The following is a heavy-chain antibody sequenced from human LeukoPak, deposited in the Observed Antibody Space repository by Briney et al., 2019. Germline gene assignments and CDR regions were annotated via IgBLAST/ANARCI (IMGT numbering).Heavy chain of an antibody. Sequence: ASVKVSCKASGGTFSSYAISWVRQAPGQGLEWMGGIIPIFGTANYAQKFQGRVTMTRDTSTSTVYMELSSLRSEDTAVYYCARDVGTPLDYWGQGTLVTVSS. CDR1: GGTFSSYA. D-gene: IGHD1-14*01. CDR2: IIPIFGTA. CDR3: ARDVGTPLDY. V-gene: IGHV1-69*05. J-gene: IGHJ4*02.